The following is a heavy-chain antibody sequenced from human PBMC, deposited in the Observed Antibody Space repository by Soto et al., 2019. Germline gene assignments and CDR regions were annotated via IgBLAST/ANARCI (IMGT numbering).Heavy chain of an antibody. CDR2: IIPILGIA. J-gene: IGHJ4*02. V-gene: IGHV1-69*02. Sequence: QVQLVQSGAEVKKPGSSVKVSCKASGGTFSSYTISWVRQAPGQGLEWMGRIIPILGIANYAQKFQGRVTITADKSTSTAYMELSSLRSEDTAVYYGASDRFSAAAESDYWGQGTLVTVSS. CDR1: GGTFSSYT. D-gene: IGHD6-13*01. CDR3: ASDRFSAAAESDY.